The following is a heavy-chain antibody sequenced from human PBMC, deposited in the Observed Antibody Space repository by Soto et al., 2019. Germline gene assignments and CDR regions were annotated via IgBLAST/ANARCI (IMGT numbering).Heavy chain of an antibody. CDR3: ARDHYFVLELRGKDWFDP. V-gene: IGHV1-18*01. D-gene: IGHD1-7*01. CDR2: ISAYNGST. Sequence: ASVKVSCKASGYTFTSYGISWVRQAPGQGLEWMGWISAYNGSTNYAQKLQGRVTMTTDTSTSTAYMELRSLRSDDTAVYYCARDHYFVLELRGKDWFDPWGQGTLVTVSS. J-gene: IGHJ5*02. CDR1: GYTFTSYG.